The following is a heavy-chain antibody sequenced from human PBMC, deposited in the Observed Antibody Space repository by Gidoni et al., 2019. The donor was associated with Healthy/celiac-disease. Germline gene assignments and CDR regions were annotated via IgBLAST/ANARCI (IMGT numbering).Heavy chain of an antibody. CDR1: GFPFSSDG. D-gene: IGHD6-19*01. Sequence: QVQLVESGGGVVQPGRSLRLSCSASGFPFSSDGTHWVRQAPGKGLEWVSVISYDGSNKYYADSVKGRFTISRDNSKNTLYLQMNSLRAEDTAVYYCAKDLGSSGWCFDYWGQGTLVTVSS. CDR2: ISYDGSNK. CDR3: AKDLGSSGWCFDY. J-gene: IGHJ4*02. V-gene: IGHV3-30*18.